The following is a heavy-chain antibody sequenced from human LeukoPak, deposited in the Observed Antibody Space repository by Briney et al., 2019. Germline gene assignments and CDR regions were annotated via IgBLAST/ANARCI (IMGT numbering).Heavy chain of an antibody. CDR1: GFTFSSYG. CDR2: IWYDGSNK. V-gene: IGHV3-33*01. J-gene: IGHJ4*02. Sequence: GRSLRLSCAASGFTFSSYGMHWVRQAPGKGLEWVAVIWYDGSNKYYADSVKGRFTISRDNSKNTLYLQMNSLRAEDTAVYYCEREDGDYPYYFDYWGQGTLVTVSS. CDR3: EREDGDYPYYFDY. D-gene: IGHD4-17*01.